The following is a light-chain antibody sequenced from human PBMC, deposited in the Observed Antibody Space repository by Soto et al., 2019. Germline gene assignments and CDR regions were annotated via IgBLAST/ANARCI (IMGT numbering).Light chain of an antibody. Sequence: EIVLTQSPGTLSLSPGERATLSCRASQSVSSSYLAWYQQKPGQAPRLLIYGASSRATGIPDRFSGSGSGTDFTRTISRLEPEDFAVYYCQQYGSSPQVIFGQGTRLEIK. CDR3: QQYGSSPQVI. CDR1: QSVSSSY. CDR2: GAS. J-gene: IGKJ5*01. V-gene: IGKV3-20*01.